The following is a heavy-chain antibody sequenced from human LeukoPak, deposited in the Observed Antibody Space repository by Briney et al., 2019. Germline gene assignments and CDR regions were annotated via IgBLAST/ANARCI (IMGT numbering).Heavy chain of an antibody. CDR3: ARGSYYGDYQTKGWFDP. V-gene: IGHV1-2*02. CDR2: INPNSGGT. CDR1: GYTFTGYY. J-gene: IGHJ5*02. D-gene: IGHD4-17*01. Sequence: EASVKVSCKASGYTFTGYYMHWVRPAPGQGLAWMGWINPNSGGTNYAQKFQGRVTMTRDTSISTAYMELSRLRSDDTSVYYCARGSYYGDYQTKGWFDPWGQGTLVTVSS.